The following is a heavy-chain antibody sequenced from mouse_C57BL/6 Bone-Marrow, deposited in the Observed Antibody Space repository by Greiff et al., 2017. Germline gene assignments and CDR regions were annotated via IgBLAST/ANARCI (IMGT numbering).Heavy chain of an antibody. CDR2: ISDGGGST. D-gene: IGHD1-3*01. Sequence: EVQLVESGGGLVQPGGSLKLSCAASGFTFSDYYMYWVRQTPEKRLEWVAYISDGGGSTYYPDTVKGRFTISRDNAKNTLYLQMSRLKSEDTAMYYCASQGEDNYPFDYWGQGTTLTVSS. CDR3: ASQGEDNYPFDY. CDR1: GFTFSDYY. J-gene: IGHJ2*01. V-gene: IGHV5-12*01.